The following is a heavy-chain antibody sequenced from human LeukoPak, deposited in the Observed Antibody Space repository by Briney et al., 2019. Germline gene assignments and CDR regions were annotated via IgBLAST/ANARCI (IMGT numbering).Heavy chain of an antibody. CDR3: ARDFYPYYFDY. CDR1: GYTFTGYY. V-gene: IGHV1-2*02. J-gene: IGHJ4*02. D-gene: IGHD2/OR15-2a*01. Sequence: ASVKVSCKASGYTFTGYYMHWVRQAPGQGLEWMGWINPNSGGTNYAQKFQGRVTMTRDTSISTAYMELRSLRSDDTAVYYCARDFYPYYFDYWGQGTLVTVSS. CDR2: INPNSGGT.